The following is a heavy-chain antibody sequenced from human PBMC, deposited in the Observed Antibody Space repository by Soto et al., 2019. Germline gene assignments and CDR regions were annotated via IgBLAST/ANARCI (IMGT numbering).Heavy chain of an antibody. J-gene: IGHJ4*02. V-gene: IGHV1-58*01. CDR2: IVVGSGNT. CDR1: GFTFTSSA. Sequence: ASVKVSCKASGFTFTSSAVQWVRQARGQRLEWIGWIVVGSGNTNYAQKFQERVTITRDMSTSTAYMELSSLRSEDTAVYYCAAWSSGYDFVDYWGQGTLVTVSS. CDR3: AAWSSGYDFVDY. D-gene: IGHD5-12*01.